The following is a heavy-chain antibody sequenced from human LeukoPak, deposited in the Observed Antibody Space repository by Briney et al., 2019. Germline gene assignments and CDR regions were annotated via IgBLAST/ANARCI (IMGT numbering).Heavy chain of an antibody. V-gene: IGHV4-4*07. D-gene: IGHD4-17*01. J-gene: IGHJ4*02. CDR1: GGSFSGYY. CDR2: IYTSGST. Sequence: SETLSLTCAVYGGSFSGYYWSWIRQPAGKGLEWIGRIYTSGSTNYNPSLKSRVTMSVDTSKNQFSLKLSSVTAADTAVYYCARDTPRMTTVTTFDYWGQGTLVTVSS. CDR3: ARDTPRMTTVTTFDY.